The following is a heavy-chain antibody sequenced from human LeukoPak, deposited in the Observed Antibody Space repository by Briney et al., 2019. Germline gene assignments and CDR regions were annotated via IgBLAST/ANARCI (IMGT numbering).Heavy chain of an antibody. V-gene: IGHV1-8*01. D-gene: IGHD2-15*01. J-gene: IGHJ6*02. Sequence: GASVKVSCKASGYTFTSYDINWVRQATGQGLEWMGWMNPNSGNTGYAQKSQGRVTMTRNTSISTAYMELSSLRSEDTAVYYCARGLVAATSRDYYYYGMDVWGQGTTVTVSS. CDR2: MNPNSGNT. CDR1: GYTFTSYD. CDR3: ARGLVAATSRDYYYYGMDV.